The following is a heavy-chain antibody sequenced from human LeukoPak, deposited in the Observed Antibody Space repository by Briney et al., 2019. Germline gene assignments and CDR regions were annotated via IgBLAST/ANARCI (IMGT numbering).Heavy chain of an antibody. CDR2: XDTSTGNP. CDR1: GYTVTSXX. V-gene: IGHV7-4-1*02. J-gene: IGHJ4*02. CDR3: ARGGSRGYYRASNFDY. D-gene: IGHD6-25*01. Sequence: ASVKVSCKVSGYTVTSXXXXWVRQAPAQGXXXXXXXDTSTGNPTYAQGFTGRFVFSLDTSVSTAYLQISSLKVEDSVVYYCARGGSRGYYRASNFDYWGQGTLVTVSS.